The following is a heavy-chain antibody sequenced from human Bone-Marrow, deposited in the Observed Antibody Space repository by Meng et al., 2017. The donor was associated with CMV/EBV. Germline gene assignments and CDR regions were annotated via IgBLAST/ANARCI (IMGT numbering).Heavy chain of an antibody. V-gene: IGHV1-18*01. D-gene: IGHD5-12*01. CDR3: ARVIVATLGYYYGMDV. CDR2: TSVYSGDT. J-gene: IGHJ6*02. Sequence: ASVKVSCKASGYSFSNYGISWVRQAPGQGPEWMGWTSVYSGDTNYAEKLQGRVTMSTDTSTSTGYMELRSLRSDDTAVYYCARVIVATLGYYYGMDVWGQGTTVTVSS. CDR1: GYSFSNYG.